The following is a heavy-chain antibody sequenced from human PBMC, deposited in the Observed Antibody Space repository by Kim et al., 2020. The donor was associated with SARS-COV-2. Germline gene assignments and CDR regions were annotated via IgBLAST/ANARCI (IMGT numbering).Heavy chain of an antibody. CDR2: ISTCGGSI. J-gene: IGHJ1*01. D-gene: IGHD4-17*01. Sequence: GGSLRLSCAASGFTFAPFTMSWVRQVPGKGLEWVASISTCGGSIYYADSVKGRFTISRDNSKSTLFLQWNSLRVDDTAVSYFAKDRDSASCYGYFKSWG. CDR1: GFTFAPFT. V-gene: IGHV3-23*01. CDR3: AKDRDSASCYGYFKS.